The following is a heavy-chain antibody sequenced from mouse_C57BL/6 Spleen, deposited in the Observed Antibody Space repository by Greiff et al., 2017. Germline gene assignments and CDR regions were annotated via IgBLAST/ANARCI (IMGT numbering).Heavy chain of an antibody. D-gene: IGHD1-1*01. CDR2: IYPYNGVS. CDR1: GYSFTGYY. J-gene: IGHJ2*01. V-gene: IGHV1-31*01. Sequence: EVQVVESGPELVKPGASVKISCKASGYSFTGYYMHWVKQSHGNILDWIGYIYPYNGVSSYNQKFKGKATLTVDKSSSTAYMELRSLTSEDSAVYYGARGGGSSPYYFDYWGQGTTLTVSS. CDR3: ARGGGSSPYYFDY.